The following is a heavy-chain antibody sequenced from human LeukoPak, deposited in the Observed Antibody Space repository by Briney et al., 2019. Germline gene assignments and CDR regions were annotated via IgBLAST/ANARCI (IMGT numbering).Heavy chain of an antibody. D-gene: IGHD6-13*01. J-gene: IGHJ5*02. CDR2: IYYSGST. V-gene: IGHV4-59*01. CDR1: GGSFSGYY. Sequence: SETLSLTCAVYGGSFSGYYWSWIRQPPGKGLEWIGYIYYSGSTNYNPSLKSRVTISVDTSKNQFSLKLSSVTAADTAVYYCARALAAGGIDPWGQGTLVTVSS. CDR3: ARALAAGGIDP.